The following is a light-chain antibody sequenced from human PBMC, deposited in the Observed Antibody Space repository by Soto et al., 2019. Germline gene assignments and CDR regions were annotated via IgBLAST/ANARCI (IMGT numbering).Light chain of an antibody. CDR2: DAS. Sequence: EIVLTQSPATQSLSPGERATLSCRASQSVDTYLAWYQQKPGQAPRLLIYDASKRATGIPDRFSGSGSGSDITLTISSLEPEDFVVYYCQQRSTWPLTFGGGTKVEIK. J-gene: IGKJ4*02. CDR1: QSVDTY. CDR3: QQRSTWPLT. V-gene: IGKV3-11*01.